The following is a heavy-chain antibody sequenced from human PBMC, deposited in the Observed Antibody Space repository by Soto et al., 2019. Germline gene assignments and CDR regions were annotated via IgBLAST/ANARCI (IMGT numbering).Heavy chain of an antibody. CDR1: GFTFSNAW. V-gene: IGHV3-15*01. CDR2: IKGEADGGTT. D-gene: IGHD3-22*01. Sequence: GRSLRLSCAASGFTFSNAWMSWVRQAPGKGLEWVGRIKGEADGGTTDYAAPVKGRITISRDHSKDTLYLQMNSLKTEDTAVYYCTTGLSNGYYNFDYWGQGTPVPSPQ. CDR3: TTGLSNGYYNFDY. J-gene: IGHJ4*02.